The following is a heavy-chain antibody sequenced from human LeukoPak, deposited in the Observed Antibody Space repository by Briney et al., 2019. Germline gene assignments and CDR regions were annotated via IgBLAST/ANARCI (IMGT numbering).Heavy chain of an antibody. V-gene: IGHV4-4*07. Sequence: SETPSLTCTVSGGSVSSYYWSWIRQPAGKGLEWIGHIYTSGTTKYNPSLRSRVSTSVDTSKNQFSLGLSSVTAADTAVYYCARVGSSWYRWFDPWGQGILVTVSS. J-gene: IGHJ5*02. CDR3: ARVGSSWYRWFDP. CDR1: GGSVSSYY. CDR2: IYTSGTT. D-gene: IGHD6-13*01.